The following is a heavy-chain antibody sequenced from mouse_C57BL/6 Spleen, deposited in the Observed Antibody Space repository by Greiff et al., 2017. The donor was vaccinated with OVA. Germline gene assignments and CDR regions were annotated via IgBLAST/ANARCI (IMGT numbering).Heavy chain of an antibody. CDR1: GYTFTSYW. D-gene: IGHD4-1*01. J-gene: IGHJ4*01. V-gene: IGHV1-50*01. Sequence: VKLQQPGAELVKPGASVKLSCKASGYTFTSYWMQWVHQRPGQGLEWIGELAPSDSYTNYNQKFKGKATLTVDTSSSTAYMQLSSLTSEDTAVYYCARTLTDDWGQGTSVTVSS. CDR2: LAPSDSYT. CDR3: ARTLTDD.